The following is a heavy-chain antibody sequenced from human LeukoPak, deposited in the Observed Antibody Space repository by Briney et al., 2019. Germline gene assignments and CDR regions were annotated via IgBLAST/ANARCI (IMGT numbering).Heavy chain of an antibody. Sequence: ASEKVSCKASGYTFTRYAISWVRQAPGQGLECMGWISAYNGNTDYAQNFQGRVTMTADTSTSTAYMELRSLRSDDTAVYYCARVSYNWFDPWGQGTLLTVS. CDR1: GYTFTRYA. CDR3: ARVSYNWFDP. D-gene: IGHD6-6*01. V-gene: IGHV1-18*01. CDR2: ISAYNGNT. J-gene: IGHJ5*02.